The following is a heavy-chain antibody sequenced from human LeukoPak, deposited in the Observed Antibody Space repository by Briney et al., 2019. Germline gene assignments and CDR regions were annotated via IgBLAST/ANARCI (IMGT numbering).Heavy chain of an antibody. J-gene: IGHJ4*02. CDR1: GFTFSSYG. V-gene: IGHV3-33*01. D-gene: IGHD5-18*01. CDR3: ARGYTYRPNFDY. Sequence: GRSLRLSCAASGFTFSSYGMHWVRQAPGKGLEWVAVIWYDGSNKYYADSVKGRFTISRDNSKNTLYLQMNSLRDEDTAVYYCARGYTYRPNFDYWGQGTLVTVSS. CDR2: IWYDGSNK.